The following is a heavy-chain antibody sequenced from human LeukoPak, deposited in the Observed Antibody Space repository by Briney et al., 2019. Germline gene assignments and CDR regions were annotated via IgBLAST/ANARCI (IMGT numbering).Heavy chain of an antibody. V-gene: IGHV3-7*03. Sequence: GGSLTLSCAASGFTFSSYWMSWVRQAPGKGLEWVAKIKQDGSEKYYVDSVKGRFTISRDNAKNSLYLQMNSLRAEDTAVYYCARDRHSSGWYDGGYWGQGTLVTVSS. J-gene: IGHJ4*02. CDR1: GFTFSSYW. CDR3: ARDRHSSGWYDGGY. CDR2: IKQDGSEK. D-gene: IGHD6-19*01.